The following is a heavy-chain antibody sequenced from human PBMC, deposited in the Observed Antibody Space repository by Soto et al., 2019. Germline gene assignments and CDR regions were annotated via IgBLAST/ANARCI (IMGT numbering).Heavy chain of an antibody. Sequence: ASVKVSCKASGYTFSSFDIIWVRQATGQGLEWMGWINAGNGNTKYSQKFQGRVTITRDTSASTAYMELSSLRSEDTAVYYCARSIVVVTAADYWGQGTLVTVSS. CDR1: GYTFSSFD. CDR2: INAGNGNT. J-gene: IGHJ4*02. CDR3: ARSIVVVTAADY. D-gene: IGHD2-21*02. V-gene: IGHV1-3*01.